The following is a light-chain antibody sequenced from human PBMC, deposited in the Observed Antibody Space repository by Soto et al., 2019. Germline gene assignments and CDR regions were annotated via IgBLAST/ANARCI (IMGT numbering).Light chain of an antibody. CDR1: SSDVGGYNY. CDR2: EVS. Sequence: QSARTQPPSASVSPGQSVTISCAGTSSDVGGYNYVSWYQQYPGKVPKLMIYEVSERPSGVPDRFSGSKSGNTAFLTVSGLQAEDEADYYCLSYADTAYVFGTGTKVTVL. J-gene: IGLJ1*01. CDR3: LSYADTAYV. V-gene: IGLV2-8*01.